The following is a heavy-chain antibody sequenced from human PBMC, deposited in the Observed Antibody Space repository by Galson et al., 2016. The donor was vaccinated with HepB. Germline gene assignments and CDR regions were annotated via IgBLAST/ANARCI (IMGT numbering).Heavy chain of an antibody. D-gene: IGHD3-16*01. CDR3: ARESVSGGTFAFDI. CDR1: GFIFSNYA. Sequence: SLRLSCAASGFIFSNYAMHWVRQAPGKGLEWVAVIWYDGSNKDYADSVKGRFTISRDNSKNTLDLQMNSPRAEDTAVYYCARESVSGGTFAFDIWGQGTIVTVSS. CDR2: IWYDGSNK. J-gene: IGHJ3*02. V-gene: IGHV3-33*01.